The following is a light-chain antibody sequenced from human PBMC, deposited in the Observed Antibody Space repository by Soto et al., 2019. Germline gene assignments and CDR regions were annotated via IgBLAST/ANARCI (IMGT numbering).Light chain of an antibody. Sequence: DIQMTQSPSTLSASIGDRVTITCRASQSVDSWLAWYQQQPGKAPKLLIYRASTLQTGLPSRFSGTGPGTQFTLTISRLQPDYFATYYCQHYNDYSRLFGQGTKVEIK. CDR1: QSVDSW. CDR3: QHYNDYSRL. CDR2: RAS. J-gene: IGKJ1*01. V-gene: IGKV1-5*03.